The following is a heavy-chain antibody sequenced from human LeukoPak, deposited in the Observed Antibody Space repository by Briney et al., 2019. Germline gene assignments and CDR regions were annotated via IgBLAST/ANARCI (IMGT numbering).Heavy chain of an antibody. D-gene: IGHD6-13*01. V-gene: IGHV4-59*10. Sequence: SETLSLTCAVSGGSLSTYYWSWIRQPAGKGLEWIGRVYPSGRTSYNPSLENRVTMSVDTSKKQFSLKLRSVTAADTAVYYCASGGRISAANWFDPGGQGTLVTVSS. J-gene: IGHJ5*02. CDR2: VYPSGRT. CDR1: GGSLSTYY. CDR3: ASGGRISAANWFDP.